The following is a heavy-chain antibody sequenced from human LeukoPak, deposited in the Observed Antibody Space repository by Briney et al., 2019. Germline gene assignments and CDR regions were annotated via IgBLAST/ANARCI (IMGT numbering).Heavy chain of an antibody. Sequence: MPSETLSLTCAVYGGSFSGYYWSWIRQPPGKGLEWIGEINHSGSTNYNPSLKSRVTISVDTSKNQFSLKLSSVTAADTAVHYCAGTPSGWEKGDYWGQGTLVTVSS. V-gene: IGHV4-34*01. D-gene: IGHD6-19*01. CDR3: AGTPSGWEKGDY. CDR1: GGSFSGYY. CDR2: INHSGST. J-gene: IGHJ4*02.